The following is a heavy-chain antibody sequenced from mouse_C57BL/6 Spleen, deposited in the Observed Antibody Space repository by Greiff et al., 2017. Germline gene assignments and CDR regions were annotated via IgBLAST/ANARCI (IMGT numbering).Heavy chain of an antibody. D-gene: IGHD1-1*01. V-gene: IGHV1-53*01. J-gene: IGHJ4*01. CDR3: ARGSYYYGSSYHAMGY. CDR2: INPSNGGT. CDR1: GYTFTSYW. Sequence: VQLQQPGTELVKPGASVKLSCKASGYTFTSYWMHWVKQRPGQGLEWIGNINPSNGGTNYNEKFKSKATLTVDKSSSTAYMQLSSLTSEDSAVYYCARGSYYYGSSYHAMGYWGQGTSVTVSS.